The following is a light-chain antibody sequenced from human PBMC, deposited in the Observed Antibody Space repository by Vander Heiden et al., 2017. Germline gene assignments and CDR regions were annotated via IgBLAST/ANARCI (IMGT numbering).Light chain of an antibody. CDR2: AAS. J-gene: IGKJ2*01. Sequence: AIQMTQSPSSLSASVGDRVSITCRASQGIRDDLGWYQQKPGKAPKLLIYAASSLQSGVPSRFSGSGFGTDFTLTISSLQPEDFATYYCQQYDSFPYTFGQGTKLETK. V-gene: IGKV1-6*01. CDR3: QQYDSFPYT. CDR1: QGIRDD.